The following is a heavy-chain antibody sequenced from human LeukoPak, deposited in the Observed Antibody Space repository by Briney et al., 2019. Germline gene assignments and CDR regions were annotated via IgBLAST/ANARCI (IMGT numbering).Heavy chain of an antibody. CDR1: GGSFSGYY. J-gene: IGHJ5*02. CDR3: AKCGVYGDYSNWFDP. D-gene: IGHD4-17*01. Sequence: SETLSLTCAVYGGSFSGYYWSWIRQPPGKGLEWIGEINHSGSTNYNPSLKSRVTISVDTSKNQLSLKLSSVTAADTAVYYCAKCGVYGDYSNWFDPWGQGTLVTVSS. V-gene: IGHV4-34*01. CDR2: INHSGST.